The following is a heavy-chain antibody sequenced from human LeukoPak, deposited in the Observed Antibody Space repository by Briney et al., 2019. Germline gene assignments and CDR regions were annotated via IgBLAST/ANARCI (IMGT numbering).Heavy chain of an antibody. D-gene: IGHD6-13*01. V-gene: IGHV4-39*07. J-gene: IGHJ4*02. CDR2: IYYSGSA. CDR3: ARKPIVSSAWYYFDY. Sequence: SETLSLTCTVSGGSVSSGTYYWSWIRQPPGKGLEWIGNIYYSGSAYYNPSLKSRVTMSVDTSKNQFSLKLSSVTAADTAVYYCARKPIVSSAWYYFDYWGQGTLVTVSS. CDR1: GGSVSSGTYY.